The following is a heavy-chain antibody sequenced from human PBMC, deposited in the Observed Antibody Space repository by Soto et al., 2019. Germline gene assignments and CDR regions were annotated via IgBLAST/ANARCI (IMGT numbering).Heavy chain of an antibody. J-gene: IGHJ4*02. CDR1: GYTFTSYA. Sequence: GASVKVSCKASGYTFTSYAISWVRQAPGQGLEWMGWISAYNGNTNYAQKLQGRVTMTTDTSTSTAYMELRSLRSDDTAVYYCARDTYDFWSGTHDYWGQGTLVTVSS. CDR2: ISAYNGNT. D-gene: IGHD3-3*01. CDR3: ARDTYDFWSGTHDY. V-gene: IGHV1-18*01.